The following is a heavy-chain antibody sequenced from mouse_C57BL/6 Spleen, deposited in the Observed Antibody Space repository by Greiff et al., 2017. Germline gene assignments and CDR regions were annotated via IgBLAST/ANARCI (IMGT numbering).Heavy chain of an antibody. CDR1: GYTFTSYW. CDR3: ARLGNYGISSYYAMDY. Sequence: VQLQQPGAELVKPGASVKMSCKASGYTFTSYWITWVQQRPGQGLEWIGDIYPGSGSTNYNEKFKSKATLTVDTSSSTAYMQLSSLTSEDSAVYYCARLGNYGISSYYAMDYWGQGTSVTVSS. J-gene: IGHJ4*01. CDR2: IYPGSGST. V-gene: IGHV1-55*01. D-gene: IGHD1-1*01.